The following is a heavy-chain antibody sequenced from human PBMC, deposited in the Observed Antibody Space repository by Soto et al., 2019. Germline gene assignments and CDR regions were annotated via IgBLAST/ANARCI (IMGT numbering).Heavy chain of an antibody. CDR1: GFTVSSNY. D-gene: IGHD3-3*01. V-gene: IGHV3-53*01. CDR2: IYSGGST. Sequence: EVQLVESGGGLIQPGGSLRLSCAASGFTVSSNYMSWVRQAPGKGLEWVSVIYSGGSTYYADSVKGRFTISRDNSKNTLYLQMNSLRAEDMAVYYCARIRFLETFFDPWGQGTLVTVSS. J-gene: IGHJ5*02. CDR3: ARIRFLETFFDP.